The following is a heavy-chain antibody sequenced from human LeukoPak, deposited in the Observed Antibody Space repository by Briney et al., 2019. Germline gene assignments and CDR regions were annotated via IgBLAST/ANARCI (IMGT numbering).Heavy chain of an antibody. CDR3: AKGHDYGDYFAAFDI. CDR2: ISWNSGSI. V-gene: IGHV3-9*01. Sequence: GGSLRLSCAASGFTFDDYAMHWVRQAPGKGLEWVSGISWNSGSIGYADSVKGRLTISRDNAKNSLYLQMNSLRAEDTALYYCAKGHDYGDYFAAFDIWGQGTMVTVSS. J-gene: IGHJ3*02. D-gene: IGHD4-17*01. CDR1: GFTFDDYA.